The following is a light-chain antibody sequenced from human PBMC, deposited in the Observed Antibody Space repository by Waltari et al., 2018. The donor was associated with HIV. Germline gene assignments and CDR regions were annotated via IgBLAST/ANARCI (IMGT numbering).Light chain of an antibody. Sequence: EIVLTQSPGTLSLSPGERATLSCRASQSVSSSYLAWYQQKPGQAPRLLIYGASSRATGIPDRFSGSGSGADFTLSNSRLEPEDFAVYYCQQYGRSAFTFGPGTKVDIK. CDR3: QQYGRSAFT. CDR1: QSVSSSY. CDR2: GAS. V-gene: IGKV3-20*01. J-gene: IGKJ3*01.